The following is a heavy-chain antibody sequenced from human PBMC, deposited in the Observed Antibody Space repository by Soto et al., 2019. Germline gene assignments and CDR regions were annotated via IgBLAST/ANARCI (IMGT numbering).Heavy chain of an antibody. D-gene: IGHD3-3*01. CDR1: GYSFTSYW. J-gene: IGHJ6*02. CDR3: ARERRITIFGVASGYYYGMDV. Sequence: GGSLKLSCKGSGYSFTSYWIGWVRQMPGKGLEWMGIIYPGDSDTRYSPSFQGQVTISADKSISTAYLQWSSLKASDTAMYYCARERRITIFGVASGYYYGMDVWGQGTTVTVSS. CDR2: IYPGDSDT. V-gene: IGHV5-51*01.